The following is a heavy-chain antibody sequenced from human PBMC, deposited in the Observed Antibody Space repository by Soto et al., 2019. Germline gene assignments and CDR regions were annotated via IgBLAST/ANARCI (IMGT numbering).Heavy chain of an antibody. V-gene: IGHV4-39*01. Sequence: QLQLQESGPGLVKPSETLSLTCTVSGGSISSSSYYWGWIRQPPGQGLEWLGTIYSLGNTYYNPSLKSRVTISVDKSKSQLFLKLSSVTAPDTAVYYCARQLYDSSGYYYAYWGQGTLVTVSS. CDR1: GGSISSSSYY. CDR2: IYSLGNT. J-gene: IGHJ4*02. CDR3: ARQLYDSSGYYYAY. D-gene: IGHD3-22*01.